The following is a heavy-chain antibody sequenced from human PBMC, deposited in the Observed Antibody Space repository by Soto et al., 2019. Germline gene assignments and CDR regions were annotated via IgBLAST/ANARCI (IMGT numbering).Heavy chain of an antibody. CDR2: IWYDGSNK. CDR3: ASTADYGDSNNMDV. V-gene: IGHV3-33*01. Sequence: QVQLVESGGGVVQPGRSLRLSCAASGFTFSSYGMHWVRQAPGKGLEWVAVIWYDGSNKYYADSVKGRFTISRDNSKNTLYLQMNSLRAEDTAVYYCASTADYGDSNNMDVWGKGTTVTVSS. J-gene: IGHJ6*03. CDR1: GFTFSSYG. D-gene: IGHD4-17*01.